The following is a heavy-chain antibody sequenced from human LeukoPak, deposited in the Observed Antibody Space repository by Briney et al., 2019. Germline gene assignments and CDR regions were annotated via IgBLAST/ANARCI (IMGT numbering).Heavy chain of an antibody. CDR3: ARHPRVATGYYGH. CDR1: GGSFSGYY. V-gene: IGHV4-34*01. CDR2: INHSGST. D-gene: IGHD3-9*01. J-gene: IGHJ4*02. Sequence: SETLSLTCAVYGGSFSGYYWSWIRQPPGKGLEWIGEINHSGSTNYNPSLKSRVTISVDTSKNQFSLKLSSVTAADTAVYYCARHPRVATGYYGHWGQGTLVTVSS.